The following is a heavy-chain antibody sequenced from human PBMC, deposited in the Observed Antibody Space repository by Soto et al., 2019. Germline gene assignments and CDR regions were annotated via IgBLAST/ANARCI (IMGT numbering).Heavy chain of an antibody. Sequence: QVQLVESGGGVVQPGRSLRLSCAASGFTFSSYGMHWVRQAPGKGLEWVAVISYDGSNKYYADSVKGRFTISRDNAKNTRDLQMNSLRDEHTAVYYCAKDTIAVAPTFDYWGQGTLVTVSS. V-gene: IGHV3-30*18. J-gene: IGHJ4*02. CDR2: ISYDGSNK. CDR3: AKDTIAVAPTFDY. CDR1: GFTFSSYG. D-gene: IGHD6-19*01.